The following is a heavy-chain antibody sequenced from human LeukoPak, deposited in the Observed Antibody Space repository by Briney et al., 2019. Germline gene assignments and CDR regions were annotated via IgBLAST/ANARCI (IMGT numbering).Heavy chain of an antibody. CDR3: ATRTAFGEASGELDY. V-gene: IGHV1-24*01. Sequence: GSVKVSCKVSGYTLTELSMHWVRQAPGKGLEWMGGFDPEDGETIYAQKFQGRVTMTEDTSTDTAYMELSSLRSEDTAVYYCATRTAFGEASGELDYWGQGTLVTVSS. CDR1: GYTLTELS. D-gene: IGHD3-10*01. J-gene: IGHJ4*02. CDR2: FDPEDGET.